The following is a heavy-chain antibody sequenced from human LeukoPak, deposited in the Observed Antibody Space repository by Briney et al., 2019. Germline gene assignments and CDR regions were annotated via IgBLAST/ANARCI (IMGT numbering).Heavy chain of an antibody. Sequence: PWESLSLTCTLSGRSFSTYSWSWVRQPPGKGLEWVGCIYHSGSTNHNPPLKSRVAMSVDTSKNKFSPKITSVTAADMAVYYCARGGGNASPFGYWGQGALVTVSS. CDR3: ARGGGNASPFGY. CDR1: GRSFSTYS. J-gene: IGHJ4*02. D-gene: IGHD4-23*01. V-gene: IGHV4-59*01. CDR2: IYHSGST.